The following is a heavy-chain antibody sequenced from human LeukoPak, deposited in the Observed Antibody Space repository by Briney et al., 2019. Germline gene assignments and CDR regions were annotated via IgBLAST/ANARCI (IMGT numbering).Heavy chain of an antibody. CDR2: IGTAGDT. Sequence: GGSLRLSCAASGFTFSSYDMHWVRHATGKGLEWVSAIGTAGDTYYPGSVKGRFTISRDNSKNTLYLQMNSLRAEDTAVYYCAKSGFGELLLYFDYWGQGTLVTVSS. CDR3: AKSGFGELLLYFDY. D-gene: IGHD3-10*01. J-gene: IGHJ4*02. V-gene: IGHV3-13*01. CDR1: GFTFSSYD.